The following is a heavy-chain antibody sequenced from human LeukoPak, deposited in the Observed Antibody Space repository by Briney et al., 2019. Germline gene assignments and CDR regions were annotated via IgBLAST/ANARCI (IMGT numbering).Heavy chain of an antibody. V-gene: IGHV3-21*01. CDR1: GFTFSSYS. CDR3: AKEPSSSWHPFGY. Sequence: GGSLRLSCAASGFTFSSYSMNWVRQAPGKRLEWVSSISSSSSYIYYADSVKGRFTISRDNAKNSLYLQMNSLRAEDTAVYYCAKEPSSSWHPFGYWGQGTLVTVSS. J-gene: IGHJ4*02. D-gene: IGHD6-13*01. CDR2: ISSSSSYI.